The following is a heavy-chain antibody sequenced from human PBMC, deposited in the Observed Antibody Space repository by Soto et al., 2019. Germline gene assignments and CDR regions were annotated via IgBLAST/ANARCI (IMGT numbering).Heavy chain of an antibody. J-gene: IGHJ4*02. V-gene: IGHV3-33*01. D-gene: IGHD6-13*01. Sequence: VAVIWYDGSNKYYADSVKGRFTISRDNSKNTLYLQMNSLRAEDTAVYYCARERAAGTYYIDYWGQGTLVTVSS. CDR3: ARERAAGTYYIDY. CDR2: IWYDGSNK.